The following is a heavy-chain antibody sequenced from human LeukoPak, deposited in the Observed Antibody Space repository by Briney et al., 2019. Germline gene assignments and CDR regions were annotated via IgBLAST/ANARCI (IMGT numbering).Heavy chain of an antibody. V-gene: IGHV3-66*01. Sequence: GGSLRLSCAASGFTVSNNYMSWVRQVPGKGLEWVSVIYSGGSTYYADSVKGRFTISRDDSKSIAYLQMNSLKTEDTAVYYCTRDRDYYDSSGLYGMDVWGQGTTVTVSS. CDR2: IYSGGST. J-gene: IGHJ6*02. CDR3: TRDRDYYDSSGLYGMDV. D-gene: IGHD3-22*01. CDR1: GFTVSNNY.